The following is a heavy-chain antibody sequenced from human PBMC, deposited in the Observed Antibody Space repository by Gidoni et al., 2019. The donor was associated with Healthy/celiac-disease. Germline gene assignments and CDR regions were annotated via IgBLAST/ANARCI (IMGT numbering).Heavy chain of an antibody. J-gene: IGHJ4*02. CDR3: AKDPLPFGEVTIFDY. CDR2: ISYDGSNK. D-gene: IGHD3-10*01. Sequence: QVQLVESGGGVVQPGRSLRLSCAASGFTFGSYGMHWVRQAPGKGLEWVAFISYDGSNKYYADSVKGRFTISRDNSKNTLYLQMNSLRAEDTAVYYCAKDPLPFGEVTIFDYWGQGTLVTVSS. CDR1: GFTFGSYG. V-gene: IGHV3-30*18.